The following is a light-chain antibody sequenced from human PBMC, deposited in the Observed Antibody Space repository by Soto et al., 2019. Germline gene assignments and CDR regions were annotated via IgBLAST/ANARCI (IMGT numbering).Light chain of an antibody. J-gene: IGLJ2*01. Sequence: QLVLTQPPSASGTPGQRVTISCFGSSSNIGSYYVYWYQQLPGTAPKLLIYRNSQRPSGVPDRFSGSKSGTSASRAISGLRSEDEADYYCAAWDDSLSVLFGGGTKLTVL. CDR3: AAWDDSLSVL. V-gene: IGLV1-47*01. CDR1: SSNIGSYY. CDR2: RNS.